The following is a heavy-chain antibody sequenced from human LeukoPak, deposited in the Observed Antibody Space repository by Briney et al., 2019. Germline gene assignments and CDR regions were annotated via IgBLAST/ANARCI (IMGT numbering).Heavy chain of an antibody. CDR1: GFTFSSYS. V-gene: IGHV3-21*01. J-gene: IGHJ4*02. Sequence: GGSLRLSCAASGFTFSSYSMNWVRQAPGKGLEWVSSISSSSSYIYYADSVKGRLTISRDNAKNSLYLQMNSLRAEDTAVYYCAGYYGEAIDYWGQGTLVTVSS. CDR2: ISSSSSYI. CDR3: AGYYGEAIDY. D-gene: IGHD4-17*01.